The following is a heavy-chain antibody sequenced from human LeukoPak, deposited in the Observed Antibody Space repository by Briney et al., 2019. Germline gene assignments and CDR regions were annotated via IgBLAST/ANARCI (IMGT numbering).Heavy chain of an antibody. CDR1: GYTFTSYD. V-gene: IGHV1-8*01. CDR2: MNPNSGNT. CDR3: ARVEYNSGYSHIY. Sequence: PGASVKVSCKASGYTFTSYDINWVRQATGQGLEWMGWMNPNSGNTGYAQKFQGRVTMTRHTLISTAYMELSSLKSEDTAVYYCARVEYNSGYSHIYWGQGTLVTVSS. J-gene: IGHJ4*02. D-gene: IGHD5-12*01.